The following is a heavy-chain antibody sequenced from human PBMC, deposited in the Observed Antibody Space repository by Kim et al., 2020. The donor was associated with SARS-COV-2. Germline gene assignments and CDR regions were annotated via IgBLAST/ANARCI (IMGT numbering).Heavy chain of an antibody. V-gene: IGHV3-23*01. J-gene: IGHJ4*02. Sequence: GGSLRLSCAASGFTFSHYAMSWVRQAPGKGLEWVSGISDSADYIYYADSVKGRFTISRDNSKNTLFLQMNSLRAEDTAVYYCARWRGYGGSSTCFQNFGYWGQGTLVTVSS. CDR2: ISDSADYI. CDR3: ARWRGYGGSSTCFQNFGY. CDR1: GFTFSHYA. D-gene: IGHD2-2*01.